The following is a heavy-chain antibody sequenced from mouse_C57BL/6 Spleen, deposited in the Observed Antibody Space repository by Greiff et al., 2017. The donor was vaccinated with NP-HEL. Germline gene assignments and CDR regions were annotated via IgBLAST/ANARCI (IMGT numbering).Heavy chain of an antibody. J-gene: IGHJ2*01. D-gene: IGHD1-1*01. CDR1: GYTFTSYW. CDR2: IYPGSGST. CDR3: ARIHGNYYGSSSLDY. V-gene: IGHV1-55*01. Sequence: QVQLQQPGAELVKPGASVKMSCKASGYTFTSYWITWVKQRPGQGLEWIGDIYPGSGSTNYNEKFKSKATLTVDTSSSTAYMQLSSLTSEDSAVYYCARIHGNYYGSSSLDYWGQGTTLTVSS.